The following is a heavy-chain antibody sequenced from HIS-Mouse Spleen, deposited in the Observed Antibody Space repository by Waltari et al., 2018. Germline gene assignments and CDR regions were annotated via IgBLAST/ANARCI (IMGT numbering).Heavy chain of an antibody. CDR1: GYTFTGYY. J-gene: IGHJ4*02. CDR2: INPSSGGT. Sequence: QVQLVQSGAEVKKPGASVKVSCKASGYTFTGYYMHWVRQAPGQGLEGMAWINPSSGGTNYAQKFQGRATMTRDTSISTAYMELSRLRSDDTAVYYCARVLFYGSGSYPDYWGQGTLVTVSS. V-gene: IGHV1-2*02. CDR3: ARVLFYGSGSYPDY. D-gene: IGHD3-10*01.